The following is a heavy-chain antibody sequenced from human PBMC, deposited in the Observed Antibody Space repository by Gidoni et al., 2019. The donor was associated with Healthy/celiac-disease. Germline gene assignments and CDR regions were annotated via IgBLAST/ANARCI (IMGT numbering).Heavy chain of an antibody. Sequence: QVQLVESGGGVVQPGRSLRLSCAASVFYFSSYGMHWVRQAPGKGLGWVAVISYDGSNKYYADSVKGRFTISRDNSKNTLYLQMNSLRAEDTAVYYCSGDAGWSNSFDYWGQGTLVTVSS. J-gene: IGHJ4*02. D-gene: IGHD6-19*01. CDR1: VFYFSSYG. CDR2: ISYDGSNK. CDR3: SGDAGWSNSFDY. V-gene: IGHV3-30*03.